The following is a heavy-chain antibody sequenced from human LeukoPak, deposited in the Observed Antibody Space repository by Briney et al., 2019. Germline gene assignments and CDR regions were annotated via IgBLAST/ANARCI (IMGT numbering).Heavy chain of an antibody. CDR3: AGEAGSYGPVVY. D-gene: IGHD3-10*01. V-gene: IGHV3-72*01. CDR2: CRKKANSYTT. J-gene: IGHJ4*02. Sequence: GGSLRLSCAASGFTFSDHYMYWVRQAPGKGLEWVVRCRKKANSYTTEYAASVEGRFTISRDDSKNSLYLQMNSLKAEDTAVYYCAGEAGSYGPVVYWGQGTLVTVPS. CDR1: GFTFSDHY.